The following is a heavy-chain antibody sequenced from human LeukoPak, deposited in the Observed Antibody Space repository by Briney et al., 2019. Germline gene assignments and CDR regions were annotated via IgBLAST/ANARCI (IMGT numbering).Heavy chain of an antibody. CDR3: TTSSRRATDY. D-gene: IGHD1-26*01. Sequence: GGALRHSCAASRCTFGDACMSWVRQPPGKGLEWVGRIKSKTDGGTTDYAAHVKGRSTISRDDSKNTLYLKMNSLKTADTAVYYCTTSSRRATDYWGQGTLVTVSS. CDR1: RCTFGDAC. J-gene: IGHJ4*02. V-gene: IGHV3-15*01. CDR2: IKSKTDGGTT.